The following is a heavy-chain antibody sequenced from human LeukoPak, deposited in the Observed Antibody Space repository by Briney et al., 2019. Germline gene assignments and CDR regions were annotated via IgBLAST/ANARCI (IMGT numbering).Heavy chain of an antibody. CDR1: GYTFTSYD. Sequence: GASVKVSCKXSGYTFTSYDINWXXQATGXGLEWMGXMNXXSGNTGYAQXFQGRVTXXXXXSTSTAYMELSSLRSDDTAVYYCAREGSDYWGQGTLVTVSS. V-gene: IGHV1-8*02. J-gene: IGHJ4*02. CDR3: AREGSDY. CDR2: MNXXSGNT.